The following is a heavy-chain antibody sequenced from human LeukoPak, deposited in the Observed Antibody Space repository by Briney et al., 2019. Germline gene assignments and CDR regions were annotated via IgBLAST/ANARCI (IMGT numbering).Heavy chain of an antibody. CDR1: GGSISTCGYY. V-gene: IGHV4-39*01. J-gene: IGHJ4*02. D-gene: IGHD2-21*02. CDR2: IYFTGST. CDR3: ARRDVLVTASFDY. Sequence: PSETLSLTCTVSGGSISTCGYYWGWIRQPPGKGLEWVGSIYFTGSTYSNPSLKSRVTISADTSKNQFSLKLSSVTAADTAVYYCARRDVLVTASFDYWGQGTLVTVSS.